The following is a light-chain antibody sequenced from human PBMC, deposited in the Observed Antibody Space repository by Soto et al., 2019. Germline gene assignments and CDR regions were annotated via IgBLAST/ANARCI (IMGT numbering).Light chain of an antibody. CDR3: QQYGSSPRT. Sequence: EIVLTQSPGTLSLSPGESATLSCRASQSVSSTYLAWYQQKPGQAPRLLIYDLSRRTTGIPDRFSASGSGTDFTLTISRLEPEDFAVYYWQQYGSSPRTFGQGTKLEI. CDR2: DLS. J-gene: IGKJ2*02. V-gene: IGKV3-20*01. CDR1: QSVSSTY.